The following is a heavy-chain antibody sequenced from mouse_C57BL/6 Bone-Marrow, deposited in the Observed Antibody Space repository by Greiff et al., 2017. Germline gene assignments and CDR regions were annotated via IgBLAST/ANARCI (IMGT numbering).Heavy chain of an antibody. CDR2: SRNKANDYTT. V-gene: IGHV7-1*01. J-gene: IGHJ4*01. D-gene: IGHD1-1*01. CDR1: GFTFSDFY. Sequence: EVQLVESGGGLVQSGRSLRLSCATSGFTFSDFYMEWVRQAPGKGLEWIAASRNKANDYTTEYSASVKGRFIVSRDTSQSILYLQMNALRAEDTAIYYCARENYGAMDYWGQGTSVTVSS. CDR3: ARENYGAMDY.